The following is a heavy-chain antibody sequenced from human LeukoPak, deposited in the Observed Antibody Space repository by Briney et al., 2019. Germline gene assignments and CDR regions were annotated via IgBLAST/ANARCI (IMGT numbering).Heavy chain of an antibody. D-gene: IGHD2-15*01. CDR2: ISSSSSYT. CDR1: GFTFSDYY. V-gene: IGHV3-11*03. J-gene: IGHJ4*02. CDR3: ARRYCSGGTCYFDY. Sequence: KPGGSLRLSCAASGFTFSDYYMSWIRQAPGKGLEWISYISSSSSYTNYVDSVKGRFTISRDNAKNSLYLQMNSLRAEDTAVYYCARRYCSGGTCYFDYWGQGTLVTVSS.